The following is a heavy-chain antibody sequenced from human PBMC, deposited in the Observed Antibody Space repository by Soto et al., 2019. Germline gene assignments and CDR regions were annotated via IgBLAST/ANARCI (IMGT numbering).Heavy chain of an antibody. CDR3: ARDRTQNFVIVVAGPDRWYGSYFDL. D-gene: IGHD6-19*01. J-gene: IGHJ2*01. CDR1: GFTFSSYA. V-gene: IGHV4-59*12. Sequence: VQLLESGGGLVQPGGSLRLSCAASGFTFSSYAMSWVRQAPGKGLEWIGYVYRSGSTYYNPSLKSRVTISVDTSKNHFSLKLSSVTAADTAVYYCARDRTQNFVIVVAGPDRWYGSYFDLWGRGTLVTVSS. CDR2: VYRSGST.